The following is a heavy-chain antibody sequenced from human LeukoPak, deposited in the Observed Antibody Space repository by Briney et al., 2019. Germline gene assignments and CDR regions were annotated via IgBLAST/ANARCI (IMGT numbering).Heavy chain of an antibody. CDR1: GFNFRDYC. CDR3: AKERQRGISYGGGPFDS. J-gene: IGHJ4*02. Sequence: GGSLRLACVAAGFNFRDYCIHWVRQAPGKGLEWVAAMSYDESVDYYGESVKGRFIISRDNSMNNVYLQMHSLRVADTAVYFCAKERQRGISYGGGPFDSWGQGILVTVSS. V-gene: IGHV3-30*18. CDR2: MSYDESVD. D-gene: IGHD3-16*01.